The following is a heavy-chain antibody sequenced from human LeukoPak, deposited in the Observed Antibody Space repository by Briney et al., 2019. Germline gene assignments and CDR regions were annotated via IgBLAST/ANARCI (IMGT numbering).Heavy chain of an antibody. CDR3: ARSPRLGRYGYGPWELPVSYFDY. Sequence: SETLSLTCTVSGGSISSRPYYWGWIRQPPGKGLEWLGSFDYSGSTYYKPSLKSRVTISVDTSKNQFSLKLSSVTAADTAVYYCARSPRLGRYGYGPWELPVSYFDYWGQGTLVTVSS. V-gene: IGHV4-39*01. D-gene: IGHD5-18*01. CDR2: FDYSGST. J-gene: IGHJ4*02. CDR1: GGSISSRPYY.